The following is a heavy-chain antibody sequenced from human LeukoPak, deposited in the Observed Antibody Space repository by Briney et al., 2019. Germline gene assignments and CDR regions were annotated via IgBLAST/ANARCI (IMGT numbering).Heavy chain of an antibody. J-gene: IGHJ4*02. CDR2: ISGSGGRT. CDR3: AKDTSRYVDAAYYFDY. Sequence: SGGSLRLSCAAARFTFSSYAMSWVRQAPGKGLEWDSAISGSGGRTYYADSVKGRFTISRDNSKNTLYLQMNSLRAEDTAVYYCAKDTSRYVDAAYYFDYWGQGTLVTVSS. V-gene: IGHV3-23*01. D-gene: IGHD3-9*01. CDR1: RFTFSSYA.